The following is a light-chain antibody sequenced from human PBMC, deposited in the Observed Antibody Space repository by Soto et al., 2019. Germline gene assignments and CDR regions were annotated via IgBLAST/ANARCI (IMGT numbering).Light chain of an antibody. CDR2: EVN. CDR1: SIDFVTYNR. Sequence: QSVLAQPPSVSGSPGQSVTISCTGTSIDFVTYNRVSWYQQPPGTAPKLMVFEVNNRPSGVSYRFSGSKSGNTASLTISGLQAEDEADYFCSSYSISTAYLFGTGTKVTVL. V-gene: IGLV2-18*02. CDR3: SSYSISTAYL. J-gene: IGLJ1*01.